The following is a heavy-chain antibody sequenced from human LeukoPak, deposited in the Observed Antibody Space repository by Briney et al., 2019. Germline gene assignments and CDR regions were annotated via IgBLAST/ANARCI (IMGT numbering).Heavy chain of an antibody. D-gene: IGHD6-19*01. V-gene: IGHV3-30-3*01. J-gene: IGHJ5*02. CDR3: AKAVAGTGFDP. CDR1: GFTFSSYA. CDR2: ISYDGSNK. Sequence: GRSLRLSCAASGFTFSSYAMHWVRQAPGKGLEWVAVISYDGSNKYYADSAKGRFTISRDNSKNTLYLQMNSLRAEDTAVYYCAKAVAGTGFDPWGQGTLVTVSS.